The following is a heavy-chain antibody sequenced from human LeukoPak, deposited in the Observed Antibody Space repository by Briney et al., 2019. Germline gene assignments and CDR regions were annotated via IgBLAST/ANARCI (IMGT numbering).Heavy chain of an antibody. D-gene: IGHD3-3*01. J-gene: IGHJ4*02. Sequence: QTGGPLRLSCAASGFTFSSYAMSWVRQAPGKGLEWVSAISGSGGSTYYADSVKGRFTISRDNSKNTLYLQMNSLRAEDTAVYYCAKDTRTVFGVASHYFDYWGQGTLVTVSS. V-gene: IGHV3-23*01. CDR3: AKDTRTVFGVASHYFDY. CDR2: ISGSGGST. CDR1: GFTFSSYA.